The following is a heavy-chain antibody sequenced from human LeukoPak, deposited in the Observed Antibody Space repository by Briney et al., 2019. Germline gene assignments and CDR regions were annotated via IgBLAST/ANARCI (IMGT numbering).Heavy chain of an antibody. V-gene: IGHV3-23*01. CDR2: ISHFPGDP. CDR3: AKDNYGGIYAS. CDR1: GFTFSGYG. Sequence: GKSLRLSCAASGFTFSGYGMSWVRQAPGKGLEWVAPISHFPGDPWYANSVKGRFIISRDNSKGTVFLQMNSLRPEDSALYYCAKDNYGGIYASGGQGTMVTVSA. J-gene: IGHJ4*02. D-gene: IGHD3-16*01.